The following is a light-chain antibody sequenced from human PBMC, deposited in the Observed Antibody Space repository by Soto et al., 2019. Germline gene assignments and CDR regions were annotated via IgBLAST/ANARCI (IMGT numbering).Light chain of an antibody. CDR1: QSVSSN. Sequence: EIVMTQSPATLSVSPGERATLSCRASQSVSSNLAWYQQKPGQAPRLLFYGASTRATGIPARLSGSGSGTEFTLTISSLQSEDFAVYYCQQYNNWPQTVGQGTKVEIK. CDR3: QQYNNWPQT. V-gene: IGKV3-15*01. CDR2: GAS. J-gene: IGKJ1*01.